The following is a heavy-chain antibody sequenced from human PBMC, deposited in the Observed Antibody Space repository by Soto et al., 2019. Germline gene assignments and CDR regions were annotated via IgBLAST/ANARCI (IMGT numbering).Heavy chain of an antibody. D-gene: IGHD3-10*01. Sequence: QVQLVQSGAEVKKPGSSVKVSCKASGGTFSSYTISWVRQAPGQGLEWMGRIIPILGIANYAQKFQGRVTITSDKSTSAAYMELSSLRSEDMAVYYCARDGVVGGVPDYWGQGTLVTVSS. CDR2: IIPILGIA. V-gene: IGHV1-69*08. CDR3: ARDGVVGGVPDY. CDR1: GGTFSSYT. J-gene: IGHJ4*02.